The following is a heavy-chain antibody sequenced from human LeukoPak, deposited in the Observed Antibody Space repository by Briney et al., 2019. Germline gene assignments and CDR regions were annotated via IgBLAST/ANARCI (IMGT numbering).Heavy chain of an antibody. Sequence: SVTVSCKASGGTFSSYAISWVRQAPGQGLEWMGGIIPIFGTANYAQKFQGRVTITADESTSTAYMELSSLRSEDTAVYYCASFMGCSSTSCYDDAFDIWGQGTMVTVSS. D-gene: IGHD2-2*01. CDR2: IIPIFGTA. CDR1: GGTFSSYA. J-gene: IGHJ3*02. CDR3: ASFMGCSSTSCYDDAFDI. V-gene: IGHV1-69*13.